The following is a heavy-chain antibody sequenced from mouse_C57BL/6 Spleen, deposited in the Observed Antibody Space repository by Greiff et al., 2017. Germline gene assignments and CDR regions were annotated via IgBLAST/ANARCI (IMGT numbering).Heavy chain of an antibody. V-gene: IGHV1-82*01. D-gene: IGHD2-4*01. CDR3: AVYDYDGAGYAMDY. Sequence: QVQLKQSGPELVKPGASVKISCKASGYAFSSSWMNWVKQRPGKGLEWIGRIYPGDGDTNYNGKFKGKATLTADKSSSTAYMQLSSLTSEDSAVYFCAVYDYDGAGYAMDYWGQGTSVTVSS. J-gene: IGHJ4*01. CDR1: GYAFSSSW. CDR2: IYPGDGDT.